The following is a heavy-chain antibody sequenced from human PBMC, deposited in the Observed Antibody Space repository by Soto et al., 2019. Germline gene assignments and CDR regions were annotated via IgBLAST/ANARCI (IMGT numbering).Heavy chain of an antibody. D-gene: IGHD1-26*01. J-gene: IGHJ4*01. V-gene: IGHV1-8*02. Sequence: PSVRLSCRASGSTSSADHICCGIHTTGRGLEGMGWMKQSHGNTGYAKSFQGRVTMTRNTSISTVYMELSSVRAEDTAVYYCTKRKERSVPLHFGHWGQRAQVTVSA. CDR2: MKQSHGNT. CDR1: GSTSSADH. CDR3: TKRKERSVPLHFGH.